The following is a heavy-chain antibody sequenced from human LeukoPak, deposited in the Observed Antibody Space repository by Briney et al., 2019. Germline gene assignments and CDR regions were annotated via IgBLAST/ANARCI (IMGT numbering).Heavy chain of an antibody. V-gene: IGHV4-4*07. CDR2: IYSRGST. D-gene: IGHD1-14*01. J-gene: IGHJ4*02. CDR3: ARVMEQQPDRSFDC. Sequence: SEPLSLTCTVSGDSITGYYWIWIRQPTGEGVEWIGRIYSRGSTNYNASLKSRVTMSVDTSKNQFSLRLSSVTAADTAVYYCARVMEQQPDRSFDCWGQGTLVTVSS. CDR1: GDSITGYY.